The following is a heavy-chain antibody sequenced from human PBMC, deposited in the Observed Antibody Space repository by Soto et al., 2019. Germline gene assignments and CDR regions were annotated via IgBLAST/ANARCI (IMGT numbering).Heavy chain of an antibody. D-gene: IGHD5-18*01. CDR1: GYTFASYD. V-gene: IGHV1-8*01. Sequence: GASVKVSCKASGYTFASYDSNWVRQATGQGLEWMGWMNPNSGNTGYAQKFQGRVTITADESTSTAYMELSSLRSEDTAVYYCARDGAEDTAMVTPWGQGTLVTVSS. CDR2: MNPNSGNT. J-gene: IGHJ4*02. CDR3: ARDGAEDTAMVTP.